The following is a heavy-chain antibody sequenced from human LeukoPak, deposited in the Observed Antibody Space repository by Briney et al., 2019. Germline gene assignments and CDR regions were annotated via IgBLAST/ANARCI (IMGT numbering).Heavy chain of an antibody. D-gene: IGHD1-26*01. V-gene: IGHV4-39*01. CDR1: GGSISSSSYY. CDR2: IYYSGST. J-gene: IGHJ4*02. Sequence: PSETLSLTCTVSGGSISSSSYYWGWIRQPPGKGLEWIGSIYYSGSTYYNPSLKSRVTISVDTSKNQFSLKLSSVTAADTAVYYCARSRIGGSYIYYFDYWGQGTLVTVPS. CDR3: ARSRIGGSYIYYFDY.